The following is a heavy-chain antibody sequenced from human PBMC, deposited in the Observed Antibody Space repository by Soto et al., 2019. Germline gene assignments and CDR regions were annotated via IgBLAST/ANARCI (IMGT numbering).Heavy chain of an antibody. V-gene: IGHV1-69*01. Sequence: QVQLVQSGAEVKKPGSSVKVSCNASGGIFSSYAFSWVRQAPGQGLEWMGGIIPILRSADYAQRFQGRVTITADESTRTVYMELSRLWSEDTAVYYCARDHLGRGWYGFMDSWGQGTPVIVSS. D-gene: IGHD6-19*01. CDR3: ARDHLGRGWYGFMDS. CDR2: IIPILRSA. J-gene: IGHJ4*02. CDR1: GGIFSSYA.